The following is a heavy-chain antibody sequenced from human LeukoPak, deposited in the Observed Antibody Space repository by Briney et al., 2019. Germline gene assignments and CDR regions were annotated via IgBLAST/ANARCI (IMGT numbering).Heavy chain of an antibody. Sequence: PGGSLRLSCAASGFTFSSYAMHWVRQAPGKGLEWVAVISYDGSNKYYADSVKGRFTISRDNSKNTLYPQMNSLRAEDTAVYYCASHPHYYYDSSGYWGQGTLVTVSS. V-gene: IGHV3-30-3*01. D-gene: IGHD3-22*01. CDR1: GFTFSSYA. CDR3: ASHPHYYYDSSGY. CDR2: ISYDGSNK. J-gene: IGHJ4*02.